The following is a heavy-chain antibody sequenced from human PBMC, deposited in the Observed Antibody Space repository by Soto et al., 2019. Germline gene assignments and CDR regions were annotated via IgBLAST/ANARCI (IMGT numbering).Heavy chain of an antibody. CDR3: ARIGSASNSDY. J-gene: IGHJ4*02. D-gene: IGHD2-21*01. V-gene: IGHV3-23*01. CDR1: GFTFSSYA. CDR2: ITGSGSST. Sequence: PGGSLRLSCAASGFTFSSYAMTWVRQAPGKGLEWVSVITGSGSSTYYADSVKGRFTVSKDNSKNTLYLQMNSLRAEDTAVYYCARIGSASNSDYWGQGSLVTVSS.